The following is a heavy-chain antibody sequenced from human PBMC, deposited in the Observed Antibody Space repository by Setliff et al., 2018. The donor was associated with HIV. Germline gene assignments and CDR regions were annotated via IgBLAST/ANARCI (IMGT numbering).Heavy chain of an antibody. J-gene: IGHJ4*02. D-gene: IGHD2-15*01. CDR1: GGSITSHY. V-gene: IGHV4-59*11. Sequence: SETLSLTCSVSGGSITSHYWTWIRQPPGKGLEWIGVISYSGSPHYNPSLKSRVTTGMDTSKNQVSLTLNSVTAVDTAVYYCARFCSGGSCPDYWGQGTLVTVSS. CDR2: ISYSGSP. CDR3: ARFCSGGSCPDY.